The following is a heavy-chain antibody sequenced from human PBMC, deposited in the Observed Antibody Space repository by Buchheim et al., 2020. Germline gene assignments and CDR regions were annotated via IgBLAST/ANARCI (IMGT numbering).Heavy chain of an antibody. J-gene: IGHJ4*02. CDR1: GYTFTSYD. CDR3: ARGREFYYDSSGYFHYFDY. V-gene: IGHV1-8*01. D-gene: IGHD3-22*01. CDR2: MNPNSGNT. Sequence: QVQLVQSGAEVKKPGASVKVSCKASGYTFTSYDINWVRQATGQGLEWMGWMNPNSGNTGYARKFQGRVTMTRNTSISTAYMELSSLRSEDTAVYYCARGREFYYDSSGYFHYFDYWGQGTL.